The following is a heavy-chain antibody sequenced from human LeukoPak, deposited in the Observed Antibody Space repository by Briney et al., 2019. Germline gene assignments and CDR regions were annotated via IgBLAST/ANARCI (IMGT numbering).Heavy chain of an antibody. CDR3: ARAPPRFDSSGYYPDY. CDR2: ISSGSTYI. V-gene: IGHV3-21*01. D-gene: IGHD3-22*01. Sequence: GGSLRPSCAASGXTFSTYSMNWVRQAPGKGQEWVSSISSGSTYIYYADSVKGRFTISRDNAENSLFLQMDSLRAEDTALYYCARAPPRFDSSGYYPDYWGQGTLVTVSS. J-gene: IGHJ4*02. CDR1: GXTFSTYS.